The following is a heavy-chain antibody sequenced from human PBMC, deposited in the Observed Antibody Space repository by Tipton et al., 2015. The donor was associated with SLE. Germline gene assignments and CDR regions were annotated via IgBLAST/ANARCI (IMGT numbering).Heavy chain of an antibody. Sequence: TLSLTCAVYGGSFSGYYWSWIRQPPRKGLEWIGEINHSGSTNYNPSLKSRVTISVDTSKNQFSLNLSSVTAADTAVYYCATIAATGHNWFDPWGQGTLVTVSS. J-gene: IGHJ5*02. CDR3: ATIAATGHNWFDP. CDR1: GGSFSGYY. CDR2: INHSGST. V-gene: IGHV4-34*01. D-gene: IGHD6-13*01.